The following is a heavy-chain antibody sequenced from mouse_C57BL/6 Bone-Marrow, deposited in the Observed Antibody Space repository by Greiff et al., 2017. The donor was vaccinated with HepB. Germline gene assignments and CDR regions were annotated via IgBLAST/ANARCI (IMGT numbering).Heavy chain of an antibody. D-gene: IGHD2-4*01. CDR3: ARSGYYDYFDY. V-gene: IGHV1-42*01. CDR1: GYSFTGYY. Sequence: EVQLQQSGPELVKPGASVKISCKASGYSFTGYYMNWVKQSPEKSLEWIGEINPSTGGTTYNQKFKAKATLTVDKSSSTAYMQLKSLTSEDSAVYYGARSGYYDYFDYWGQGTTLTVSS. J-gene: IGHJ2*01. CDR2: INPSTGGT.